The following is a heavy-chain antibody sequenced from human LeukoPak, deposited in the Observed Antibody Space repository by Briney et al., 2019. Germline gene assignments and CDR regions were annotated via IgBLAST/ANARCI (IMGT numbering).Heavy chain of an antibody. J-gene: IGHJ4*02. CDR3: ARRGGSYSHSDF. CDR1: GYTFSSYG. V-gene: IGHV1-18*01. CDR2: VSPFNGNT. Sequence: ASVNVSCKASGYTFSSYGIIWVRQAPGQGLQWMGWVSPFNGNTDYAPKLQGRVTTTTDTSTTTAYMELRSLTSDDTAVYYCARRGGSYSHSDFWGQGTLVTVSS. D-gene: IGHD1-26*01.